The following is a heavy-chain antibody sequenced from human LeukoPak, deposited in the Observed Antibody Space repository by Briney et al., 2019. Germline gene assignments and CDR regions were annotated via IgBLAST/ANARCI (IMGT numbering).Heavy chain of an antibody. V-gene: IGHV1-18*01. J-gene: IGHJ4*02. Sequence: GASVKVSCKASGYTFTSYGISWVRQAPGQGLEWMGWISAYNGNTNYAQKLQGRVTMTTDTSTSTAYMGLRSLRSDDTAVYYCARNRGGGWYGEAFDYWGQGTLVTVSS. D-gene: IGHD6-19*01. CDR1: GYTFTSYG. CDR2: ISAYNGNT. CDR3: ARNRGGGWYGEAFDY.